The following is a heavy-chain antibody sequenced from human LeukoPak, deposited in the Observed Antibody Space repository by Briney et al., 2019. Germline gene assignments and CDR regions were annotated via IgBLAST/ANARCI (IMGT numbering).Heavy chain of an antibody. V-gene: IGHV3-48*01. J-gene: IGHJ4*02. CDR2: ISSSSSTI. CDR3: ARAQTVTTLVLDYFDY. CDR1: GFTFSSYW. Sequence: GGSLRLSCAASGFTFSSYWMHWVRQAPGKGLEWVSYISSSSSTIYYADSVKGRFTISRDNAKNSLYLQMNSLRAEDTAVYYCARAQTVTTLVLDYFDYWGQGTLVTVSS. D-gene: IGHD4-17*01.